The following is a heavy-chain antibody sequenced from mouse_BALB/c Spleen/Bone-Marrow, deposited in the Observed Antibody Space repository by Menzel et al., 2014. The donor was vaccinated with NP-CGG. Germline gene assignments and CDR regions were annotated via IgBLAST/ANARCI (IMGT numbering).Heavy chain of an antibody. Sequence: QVQLKHSGPGLVAPSQSLSITCTVSGFSLTTYGVHWVRQPPGKGLEWLVVIWSDGSTTYNSALKSRLNISKDNSKSQVFLKMNSLQTEDTAMYYCARNPYGNYAMDYWGQGTSVTVSS. J-gene: IGHJ4*01. CDR2: IWSDGST. V-gene: IGHV2-6*02. CDR1: GFSLTTYG. CDR3: ARNPYGNYAMDY. D-gene: IGHD2-10*02.